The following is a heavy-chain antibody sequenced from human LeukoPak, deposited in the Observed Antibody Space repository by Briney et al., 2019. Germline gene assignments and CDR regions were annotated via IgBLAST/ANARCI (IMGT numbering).Heavy chain of an antibody. CDR3: ARELWFGELVGGWFDP. CDR2: IYYSGST. V-gene: IGHV4-59*01. CDR1: GGSISTYD. Sequence: SSETLSLTCTVSGGSISTYDWSWIRQPPGKGLEWIGYIYYSGSTNYNPSLKSRVTISVDTSKNQFSLKLSSVTAADTAVYYCARELWFGELVGGWFDPWGQGTLVPVSS. J-gene: IGHJ5*02. D-gene: IGHD3-10*01.